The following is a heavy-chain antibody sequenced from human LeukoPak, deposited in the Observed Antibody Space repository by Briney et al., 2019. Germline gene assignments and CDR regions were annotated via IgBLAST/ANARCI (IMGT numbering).Heavy chain of an antibody. CDR1: GFTFSSYG. D-gene: IGHD1-20*01. Sequence: GGPLRLSCAASGFTFSSYGMHWVRQAPGKGLEWVAVIWYDGSNKYYADSVKGRFTISRDNSKNTLYLQMHSLRAEDTAVYYCAGLTGTTYPWGQGTLVTVSS. CDR3: AGLTGTTYP. CDR2: IWYDGSNK. J-gene: IGHJ5*02. V-gene: IGHV3-33*01.